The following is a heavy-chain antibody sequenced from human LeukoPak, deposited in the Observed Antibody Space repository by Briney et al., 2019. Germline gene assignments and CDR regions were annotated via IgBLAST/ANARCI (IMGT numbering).Heavy chain of an antibody. V-gene: IGHV4-59*08. CDR2: IYYSGTT. D-gene: IGHD6-13*01. J-gene: IGHJ4*02. Sequence: SETLSLTCTVSGCPISSYYWSWIRQPPGKGLEWIGYIYYSGTTNYNPSLKSRVTILVDTSKNQLSLNLSSVTAADTAVYYCARRGIAAAGYDYWGQGTLVTVSS. CDR1: GCPISSYY. CDR3: ARRGIAAAGYDY.